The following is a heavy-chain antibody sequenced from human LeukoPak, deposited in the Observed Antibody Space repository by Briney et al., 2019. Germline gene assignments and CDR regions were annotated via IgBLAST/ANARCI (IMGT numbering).Heavy chain of an antibody. D-gene: IGHD3-22*01. V-gene: IGHV1-18*01. CDR3: ASLKNYYDSSGYLVTDAFDI. CDR1: GYTFTAYN. Sequence: ASVKVSCKASGYTFTAYNINWVRQAPGQGLEWMGWISGYNGNTNYAQKLQGRVTMTTDTSTCTAYMELRSLKSDDTAVYYCASLKNYYDSSGYLVTDAFDIWGQGTMVTVSS. J-gene: IGHJ3*02. CDR2: ISGYNGNT.